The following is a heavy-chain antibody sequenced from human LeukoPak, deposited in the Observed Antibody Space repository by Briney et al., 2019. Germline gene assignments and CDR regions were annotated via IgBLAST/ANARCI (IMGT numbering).Heavy chain of an antibody. J-gene: IGHJ4*02. V-gene: IGHV4-59*08. CDR1: GGSISSYY. D-gene: IGHD6-13*01. CDR2: IYYSGST. CDR3: ASTMYSSSWFRPGY. Sequence: SETLSLTCTVSGGSISSYYWSWIRQPPGKGLGWIGYIYYSGSTNYNPSLKSRVTISVDTSKNQFSLKLSSVTAADTAVYYCASTMYSSSWFRPGYWGQGTLVTVSS.